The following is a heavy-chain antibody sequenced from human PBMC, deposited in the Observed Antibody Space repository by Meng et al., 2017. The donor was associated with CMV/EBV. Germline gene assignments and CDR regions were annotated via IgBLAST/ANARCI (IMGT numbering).Heavy chain of an antibody. CDR3: ARSRAIVGARAGWFDP. CDR2: IIPILGIA. D-gene: IGHD1-26*01. V-gene: IGHV1-69*10. Sequence: GGTFSSYAISWVQQAPGQGLEWMGGIIPILGIANYEQKFQGRVTITADKSTCTAYMELSSLRSEDTAVYYCARSRAIVGARAGWFDPWGQGTLVTVSS. CDR1: GGTFSSYA. J-gene: IGHJ5*02.